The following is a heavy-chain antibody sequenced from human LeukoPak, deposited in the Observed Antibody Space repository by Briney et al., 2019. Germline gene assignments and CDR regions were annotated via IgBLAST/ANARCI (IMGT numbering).Heavy chain of an antibody. V-gene: IGHV3-74*01. CDR2: INADGSTT. Sequence: GGSLRLSCATSGFAFSTYWLHWVRQAPGKGLVWVSHINADGSTTSYADSVKGRSTISRDNAKNTLYLQMNSLRAEDTAVYYCARSLADAFDIWGQGTMVTVSS. J-gene: IGHJ3*02. CDR1: GFAFSTYW. CDR3: ARSLADAFDI. D-gene: IGHD3-16*02.